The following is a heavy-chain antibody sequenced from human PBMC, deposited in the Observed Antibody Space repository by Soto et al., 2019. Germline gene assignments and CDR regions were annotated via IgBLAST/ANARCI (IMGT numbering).Heavy chain of an antibody. J-gene: IGHJ4*01. CDR3: GRLTPVSVLDL. CDR1: GDTISSSYW. CDR2: IYHSGSA. D-gene: IGHD2-2*01. V-gene: IGHV4-4*02. Sequence: SETLSLTCAVSGDTISSSYWWSWVRLSPVKGPEWIGEIYHSGSANYNPSFKGRVFMSVDKSKNHFSLRLTSVTAADTAVFYCGRLTPVSVLDLWGHGTQVTVSS.